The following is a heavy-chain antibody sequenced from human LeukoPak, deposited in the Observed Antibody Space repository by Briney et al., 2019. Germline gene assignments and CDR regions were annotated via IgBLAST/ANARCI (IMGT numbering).Heavy chain of an antibody. CDR3: ARDPARVYAFDI. CDR1: GFTVSSNY. Sequence: PGGSLRLSCAASGFTVSSNYMSWVRQAPGKGLEWDSVIYSGGSTYYADSVKGRFTISRDNSKNTLYLQMNSLRAEDTAVYYCARDPARVYAFDIWGQGTMVTVSS. CDR2: IYSGGST. D-gene: IGHD6-13*01. J-gene: IGHJ3*02. V-gene: IGHV3-53*01.